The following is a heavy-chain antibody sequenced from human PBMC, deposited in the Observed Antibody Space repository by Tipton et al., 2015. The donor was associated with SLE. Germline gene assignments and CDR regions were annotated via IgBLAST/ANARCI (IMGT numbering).Heavy chain of an antibody. V-gene: IGHV4-34*01. J-gene: IGHJ4*03. D-gene: IGHD2-2*01. CDR2: INHSGST. CDR1: GGSFSGYY. Sequence: TLSLTCAVYGGSFSGYYWSWIRQPPGKGLEWIGEINHSGSTNYNPSLKRRVTISVDTSKNQFSLKLSSVTAADTAVYYCARGYLPYYFDYWGQGTTVTVSS. CDR3: ARGYLPYYFDY.